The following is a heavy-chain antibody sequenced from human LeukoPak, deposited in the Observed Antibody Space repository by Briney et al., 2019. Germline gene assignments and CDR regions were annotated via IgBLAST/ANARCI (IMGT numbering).Heavy chain of an antibody. CDR2: IYYTGST. V-gene: IGHV4-39*01. Sequence: AETLSLTCSVSGASISGGTYYWGWIRQPPGKGLEWIGSIYYTGSTYDNPSLKSRVTISVDTSKNQFSLKLSSVTAADTAVYYCARRGGSGRAFDYWGQGTLVTVSS. CDR1: GASISGGTYY. D-gene: IGHD1-26*01. CDR3: ARRGGSGRAFDY. J-gene: IGHJ4*02.